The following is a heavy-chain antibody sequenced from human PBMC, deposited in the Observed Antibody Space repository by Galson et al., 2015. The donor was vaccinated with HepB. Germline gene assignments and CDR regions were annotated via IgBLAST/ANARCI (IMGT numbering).Heavy chain of an antibody. CDR3: TCPGDWFDP. CDR1: GYTFTAYY. CDR2: INPYSGGT. J-gene: IGHJ5*02. D-gene: IGHD3-10*01. Sequence: SVKVSCKASGYTFTAYYIHWVRQTPGQGLEWMGRINPYSGGTNYAQNFQGRVTMTRDTSISTAYMELSRLRSDDTAVYYCTCPGDWFDPWGQGSLVTVSS. V-gene: IGHV1-2*06.